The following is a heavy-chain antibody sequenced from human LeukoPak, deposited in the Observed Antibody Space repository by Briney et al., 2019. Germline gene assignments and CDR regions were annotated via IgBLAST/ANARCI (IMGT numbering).Heavy chain of an antibody. CDR1: GFTLRHYP. Sequence: GGAVPVSCLACGFTLRHYPLHWLGQAPGRGLGWVSSISSGSSYIYYADSVKGRFNISRDNAKNSQYLQMDSLRAEDTAVYYCEREISVDYWGQGTLVNVSS. CDR2: ISSGSSYI. V-gene: IGHV3-21*06. J-gene: IGHJ4*02. CDR3: EREISVDY. D-gene: IGHD2/OR15-2a*01.